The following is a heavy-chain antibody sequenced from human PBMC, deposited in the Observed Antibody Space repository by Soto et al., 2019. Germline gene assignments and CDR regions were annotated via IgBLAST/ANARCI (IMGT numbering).Heavy chain of an antibody. CDR2: INPNSGGT. CDR1: GYTFTGYY. CDR3: AREGPIQISGYYYGMDV. V-gene: IGHV1-2*02. J-gene: IGHJ6*02. Sequence: ASVKVSCKASGYTFTGYYMHWVRQAPGQGLEWMGWINPNSGGTNYAQKFQGRVTMTRDTSISTAYMELSRLRSDDTAVYYCAREGPIQISGYYYGMDVWGQGTTVTVSS. D-gene: IGHD6-25*01.